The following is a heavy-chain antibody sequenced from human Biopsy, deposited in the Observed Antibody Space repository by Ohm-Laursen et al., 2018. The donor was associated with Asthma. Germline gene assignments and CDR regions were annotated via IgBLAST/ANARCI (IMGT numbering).Heavy chain of an antibody. CDR2: VDQSGYT. D-gene: IGHD1-20*01. CDR1: GAYIGTPDYH. V-gene: IGHV4-39*06. J-gene: IGHJ5*02. CDR3: ARAAITGIRGWFDP. Sequence: SETLSLTWTVSGAYIGTPDYHWSWIRQSPGKGLEWIGEVDQSGYTNYNPSLKSRVTISADTSKNQFHLNLSSVTAADTAVYFCARAAITGIRGWFDPWGQGTQVTVSS.